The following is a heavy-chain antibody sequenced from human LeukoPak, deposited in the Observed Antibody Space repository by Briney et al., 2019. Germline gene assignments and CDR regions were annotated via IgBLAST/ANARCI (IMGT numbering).Heavy chain of an antibody. CDR1: GFTFSSYA. CDR2: ISGSGGST. CDR3: AKAPVFMVRGVICDY. J-gene: IGHJ4*02. Sequence: PGRSLRLSCAASGFTFSSYAMSWVRQAPGKGLEWVSAISGSGGSTYYADSVKGRFTISRDNSKNTLYLQMNSLRAEDTAVYYCAKAPVFMVRGVICDYWGQGTLVTVSS. D-gene: IGHD3-10*01. V-gene: IGHV3-23*01.